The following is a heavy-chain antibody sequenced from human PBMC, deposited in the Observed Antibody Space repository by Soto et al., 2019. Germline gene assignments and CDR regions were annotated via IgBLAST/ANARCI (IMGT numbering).Heavy chain of an antibody. CDR2: ISGSGGST. D-gene: IGHD3-22*01. V-gene: IGHV3-23*01. CDR1: GFTFSSYA. CDR3: AKPTRGTMKVVALDAFDI. J-gene: IGHJ3*02. Sequence: PGGSLRLSCAASGFTFSSYAMSWVRQAPGKGLEWVSAISGSGGSTYYADSVKGRFTISRDNSKNTLYLQMNSLRAEDTAVYYCAKPTRGTMKVVALDAFDIWGQGTMVTVSS.